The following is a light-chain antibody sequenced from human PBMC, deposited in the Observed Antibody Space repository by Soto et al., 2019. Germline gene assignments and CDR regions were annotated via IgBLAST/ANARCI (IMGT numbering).Light chain of an antibody. CDR2: GAS. Sequence: EIVLTQSPATLSLSPGERATLSCRASQSVTSKLAWYQQKPGQAPRLLISGASNRATGIPDRFSGSGSGTDFTLTISRLEPDDFALYFCQQYGASPITFGLGTRLEI. CDR1: QSVTSK. V-gene: IGKV3-20*01. J-gene: IGKJ5*01. CDR3: QQYGASPIT.